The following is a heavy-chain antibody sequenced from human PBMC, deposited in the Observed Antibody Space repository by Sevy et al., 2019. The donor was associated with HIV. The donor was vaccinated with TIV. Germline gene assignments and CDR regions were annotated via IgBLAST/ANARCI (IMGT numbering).Heavy chain of an antibody. CDR1: GYTLTELS. J-gene: IGHJ4*02. V-gene: IGHV1-24*01. D-gene: IGHD2-15*01. Sequence: ASVKVSCKVSGYTLTELSMHWVRQAPGKGLEWMGGFDPEDGETIYAQTFQGRVTMTEDTSTDTAYMELSSLRSEDTAVYYCATASHCSGGSCYPIEYPKFDYWGQGTLVTVSS. CDR3: ATASHCSGGSCYPIEYPKFDY. CDR2: FDPEDGET.